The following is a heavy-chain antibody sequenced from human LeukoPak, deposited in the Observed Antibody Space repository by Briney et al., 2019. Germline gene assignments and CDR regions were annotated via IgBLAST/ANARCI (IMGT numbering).Heavy chain of an antibody. V-gene: IGHV4-39*01. CDR3: ARHLRKWELKEAFDI. D-gene: IGHD1-26*01. CDR2: MYYRGTT. Sequence: SGTLSLTCTVSRDPLTSSSYYWGCVSHYPGKWIGWIGSMYYRGTTYYNSSLKSRITISVNSTKNQFSLKLDSVTAADTALYYCARHLRKWELKEAFDIRGPGTMVTVSS. CDR1: RDPLTSSSYY. J-gene: IGHJ3*02.